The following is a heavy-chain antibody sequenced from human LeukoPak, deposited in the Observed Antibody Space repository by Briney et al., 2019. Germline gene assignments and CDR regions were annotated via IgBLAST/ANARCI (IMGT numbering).Heavy chain of an antibody. J-gene: IGHJ4*02. CDR2: IYTSGSS. V-gene: IGHV4-4*07. CDR1: GGPLSRYY. Sequence: SETLSLTCTVSGGPLSRYYLSWIRQPAGKGLEWIGRIYTSGSSNYNPSLKSRVTMSVDTSKNQFSLKLSSVTAADTAVYYCALAGMTTVTDFDYWGQGTLVTVSS. CDR3: ALAGMTTVTDFDY. D-gene: IGHD4-17*01.